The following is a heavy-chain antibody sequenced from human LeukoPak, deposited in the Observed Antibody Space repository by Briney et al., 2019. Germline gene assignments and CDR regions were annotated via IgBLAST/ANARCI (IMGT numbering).Heavy chain of an antibody. CDR2: LSGSGITT. Sequence: GGSLRLSCAASGFTFSNSAMSCVRQAPGEGLEGVSTLSGSGITTYYADSVKGRFTISRDNSKNTMYLQMNSLRAEDTAVYYCAKGIYSSGWSYFDYWGHGTLVTVSS. D-gene: IGHD6-19*01. J-gene: IGHJ4*01. CDR1: GFTFSNSA. CDR3: AKGIYSSGWSYFDY. V-gene: IGHV3-23*01.